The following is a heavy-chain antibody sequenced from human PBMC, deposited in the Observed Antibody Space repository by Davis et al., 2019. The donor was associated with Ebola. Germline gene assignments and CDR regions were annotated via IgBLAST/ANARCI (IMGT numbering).Heavy chain of an antibody. D-gene: IGHD5-18*01. V-gene: IGHV4-4*02. CDR3: ARARGIQLWLRFDP. Sequence: SETLSLTCAVSGGSISSSNWWSWVRQPPGKGLEWIGEINHSGSTNYNPSLKSRVTISVDTSKNQFSLKLSSVTAADTAVYYCARARGIQLWLRFDPWGQGTLVTVSS. CDR1: GGSISSSNW. CDR2: INHSGST. J-gene: IGHJ5*02.